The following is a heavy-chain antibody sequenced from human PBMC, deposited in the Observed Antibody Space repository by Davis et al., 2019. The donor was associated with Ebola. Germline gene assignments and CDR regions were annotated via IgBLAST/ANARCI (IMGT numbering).Heavy chain of an antibody. CDR1: GYTFTSYG. D-gene: IGHD6-6*01. V-gene: IGHV1-18*04. J-gene: IGHJ5*02. Sequence: AASVKVSCKASGYTFTSYGITWVRQAPGQGLEWMGWINPHNGNTNYAQNVQGRVTMTTDTSTSTAYMEVGSLRSDDTAVYYCARPIAAPNWFDPWGQGTLVTVSS. CDR2: INPHNGNT. CDR3: ARPIAAPNWFDP.